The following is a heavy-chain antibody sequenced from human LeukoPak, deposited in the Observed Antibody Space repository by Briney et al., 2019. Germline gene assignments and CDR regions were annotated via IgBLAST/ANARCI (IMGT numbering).Heavy chain of an antibody. CDR2: TYYRSKWYN. Sequence: SQTLSLTCAISGDSVSSNSAAWNWIRQSPSRGLERLGRTYYRSKWYNDYAVSVKSRITINPDTSKNQFSLQLNSVTPEDTAVYYCPREGIVVVPAAGNWFDPWGQGTLVTVSS. V-gene: IGHV6-1*01. CDR3: PREGIVVVPAAGNWFDP. CDR1: GDSVSSNSAA. J-gene: IGHJ5*02. D-gene: IGHD2-2*01.